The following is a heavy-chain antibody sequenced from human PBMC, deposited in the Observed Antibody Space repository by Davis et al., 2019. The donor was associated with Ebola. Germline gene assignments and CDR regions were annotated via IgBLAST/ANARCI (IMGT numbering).Heavy chain of an antibody. CDR1: GFFTSTYW. Sequence: SLIISCAASGFFTSTYWMSWVREAPGKGLEWVANIKQDGSEKYYVDSVKGRFTISRDNSKNTLYLQMNSLRAEDTALYYCAKDPYASGRDWFDTWGQGTLVTVSS. V-gene: IGHV3-7*03. CDR3: AKDPYASGRDWFDT. CDR2: IKQDGSEK. D-gene: IGHD3-10*01. J-gene: IGHJ5*02.